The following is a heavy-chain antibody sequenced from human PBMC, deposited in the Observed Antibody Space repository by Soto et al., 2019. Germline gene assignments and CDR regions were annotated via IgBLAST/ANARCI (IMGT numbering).Heavy chain of an antibody. J-gene: IGHJ4*02. CDR1: GFTFRTYG. CDR3: ATDHCTLSNCIEGFDY. D-gene: IGHD2-8*01. V-gene: IGHV3-23*01. CDR2: ITDGDGNT. Sequence: EVQLLESGGGLVQPGGSLRLSCAASGFTFRTYGMNWVRQAPGKGLEWVSSITDGDGNTFYADSVKGRFTMSRDNSKNSRYLQMHSLRAEDTAIYYCATDHCTLSNCIEGFDYWGQGTLVTVSS.